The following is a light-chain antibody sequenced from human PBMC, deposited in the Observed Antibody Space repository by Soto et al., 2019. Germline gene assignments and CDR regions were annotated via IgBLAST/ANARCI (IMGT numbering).Light chain of an antibody. V-gene: IGKV3-11*01. Sequence: EIVMTQSPATLSVSPGERATLSYRASQSVSSYLAWYQQKPGQAPRLLIYDASNRATGIPARFSGSGSGTDFTLTISSLEPEDFAVYYCQQRSNWPRTFGQGTKLEIK. J-gene: IGKJ2*01. CDR2: DAS. CDR1: QSVSSY. CDR3: QQRSNWPRT.